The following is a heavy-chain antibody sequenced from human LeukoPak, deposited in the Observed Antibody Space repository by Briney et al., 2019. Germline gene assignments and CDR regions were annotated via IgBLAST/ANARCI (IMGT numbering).Heavy chain of an antibody. V-gene: IGHV3-74*01. Sequence: GGSLRLSCAASGFTFSSYWMHWVRQAPGKGLVWVSRINSDGSSTSYADSVKGRFTISRDNAKNTLYLKMNSLRAEDTAVYYCARVRYYGNWLDPWGQGTLVTVSS. D-gene: IGHD3-3*01. CDR2: INSDGSST. CDR3: ARVRYYGNWLDP. CDR1: GFTFSSYW. J-gene: IGHJ5*02.